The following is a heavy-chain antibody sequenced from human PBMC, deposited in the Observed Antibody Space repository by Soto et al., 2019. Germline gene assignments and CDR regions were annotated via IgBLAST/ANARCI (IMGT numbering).Heavy chain of an antibody. D-gene: IGHD3-22*01. CDR1: GSTFRSYG. Sequence: QVQLVESGGGVVQPGRSLRLSCAASGSTFRSYGMHWVRQAPGKGLEWVAAISYDGSNINYVDSVKGRFTISRDNSENTLYLKMNSLRAEDAAVYYCAKDTYYHDSTGYYVFDYWGQGTLVTVSS. CDR3: AKDTYYHDSTGYYVFDY. V-gene: IGHV3-30*18. CDR2: ISYDGSNI. J-gene: IGHJ4*02.